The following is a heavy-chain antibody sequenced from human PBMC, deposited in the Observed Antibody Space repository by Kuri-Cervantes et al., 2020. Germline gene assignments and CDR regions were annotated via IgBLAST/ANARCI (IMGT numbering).Heavy chain of an antibody. J-gene: IGHJ6*03. CDR3: TTGGSGSYYPYYYMDV. Sequence: GGSLRLSCAASGFTFSNAWMSWVRQAPGKGLEWVGRIKSKTDGGTTDYAAPVKGRFTISRDDSKNTLYLQMNSLKTEDTAVYYCTTGGSGSYYPYYYMDVWGKGTTVTVSS. D-gene: IGHD1-26*01. CDR2: IKSKTDGGTT. CDR1: GFTFSNAW. V-gene: IGHV3-15*01.